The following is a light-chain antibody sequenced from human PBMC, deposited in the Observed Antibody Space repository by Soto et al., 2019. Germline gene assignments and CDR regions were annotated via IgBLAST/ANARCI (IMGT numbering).Light chain of an antibody. CDR1: QGRYTY. J-gene: IGKJ5*01. CDR3: HKYNSALRA. Sequence: DIPMTQSPSSLSASVGDRVTITCRASQGRYTYLAWYQQKPGKAPKLLIYAASTLEAGVPSRFSGSGSGTDLTLPISSLQPEDVATYYCHKYNSALRAFGQGTRRESK. V-gene: IGKV1-27*01. CDR2: AAS.